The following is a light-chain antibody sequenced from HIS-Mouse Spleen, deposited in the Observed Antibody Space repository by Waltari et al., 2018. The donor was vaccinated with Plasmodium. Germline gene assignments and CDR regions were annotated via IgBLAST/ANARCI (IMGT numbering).Light chain of an antibody. Sequence: EIVLTQSPGTLSLSPGERATLSCRASQSVSSSYLAWYQQKPGPAPRLLIYGASSRATVIPDRISGRASATDFTLTISRLEAEDSAVYYCQQYSSSGTFGQGTKVEIK. CDR2: GAS. V-gene: IGKV3-20*01. CDR1: QSVSSSY. CDR3: QQYSSSGT. J-gene: IGKJ1*01.